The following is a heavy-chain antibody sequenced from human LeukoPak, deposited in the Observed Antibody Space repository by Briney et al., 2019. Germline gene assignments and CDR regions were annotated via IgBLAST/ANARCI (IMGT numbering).Heavy chain of an antibody. V-gene: IGHV4-34*01. CDR2: ISHSGSA. J-gene: IGHJ4*02. CDR1: GGSFSGYY. CDR3: ARRVITGSINY. D-gene: IGHD1-20*01. Sequence: SETLSLTCAVYGGSFSGYYWSWVRQPPGKGLEWIGEISHSGSANYNPSLKSRVTISVDTPKNQFSLKLTSVTAADTAVYYCARRVITGSINYWGQGTQVTVSS.